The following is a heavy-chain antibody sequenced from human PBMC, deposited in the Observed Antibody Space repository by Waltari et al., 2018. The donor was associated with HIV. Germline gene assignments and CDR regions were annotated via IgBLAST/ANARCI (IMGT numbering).Heavy chain of an antibody. D-gene: IGHD3-16*01. Sequence: EVQLLESGGGLVQPGGSVRLSCAASGFTFSSYAMSRVRQPPGKGLEWVSAISGSGGSTYYADSVKGWFTISRDNSKNTLYLQMNSLRAEDTAVYYCAIMIYPPRDAFDIWGQGTMVTVSS. J-gene: IGHJ3*02. V-gene: IGHV3-23*01. CDR1: GFTFSSYA. CDR3: AIMIYPPRDAFDI. CDR2: ISGSGGST.